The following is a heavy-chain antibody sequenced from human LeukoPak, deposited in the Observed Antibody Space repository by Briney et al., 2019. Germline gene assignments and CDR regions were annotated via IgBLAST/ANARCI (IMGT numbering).Heavy chain of an antibody. V-gene: IGHV3-53*01. Sequence: PGGSLRPSCAASGFTVSSNYMSWVRQAPGKGLEWVSVIYSGGSTYYADSVKGRFTISRDNSKNTLYLQMNSLRAEDTAVYYCARDLTGSYYFDYWGQGTLVTVSS. D-gene: IGHD1-26*01. J-gene: IGHJ4*02. CDR3: ARDLTGSYYFDY. CDR1: GFTVSSNY. CDR2: IYSGGST.